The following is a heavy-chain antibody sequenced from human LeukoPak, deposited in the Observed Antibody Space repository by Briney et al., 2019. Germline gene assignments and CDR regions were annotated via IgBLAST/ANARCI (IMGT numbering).Heavy chain of an antibody. CDR3: ARDSIHYDILTGYYSSNWFDP. V-gene: IGHV4-30-2*01. Sequence: SETLSLTCAVSGGSISSGGYSWGWVRQPPGRGLEWIGYIYDSGSTYDNPSLKSQVTISVNRTKNQFSLKLSSVTAADTAVYYCARDSIHYDILTGYYSSNWFDPWGQGTLVTVSS. CDR2: IYDSGST. J-gene: IGHJ5*02. CDR1: GGSISSGGYS. D-gene: IGHD3-9*01.